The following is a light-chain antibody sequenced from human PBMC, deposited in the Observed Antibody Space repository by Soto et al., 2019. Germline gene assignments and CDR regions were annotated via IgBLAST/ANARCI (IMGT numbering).Light chain of an antibody. V-gene: IGKV3-15*01. CDR3: QQYNNWPPWT. J-gene: IGKJ1*01. CDR1: QSVSSN. CDR2: GAS. Sequence: EIVMTQSPATLSVSPGERATLSCRASQSVSSNLAWYQQKPGQAPRLLIYGASTRATGIPVRFSGSGSGTEFNLTIRSLQSEDFAVYYCQQYNNWPPWTFGRGTTVEIK.